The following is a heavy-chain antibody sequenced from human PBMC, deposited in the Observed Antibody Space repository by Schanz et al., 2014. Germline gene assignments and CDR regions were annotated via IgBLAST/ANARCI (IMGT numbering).Heavy chain of an antibody. J-gene: IGHJ4*02. D-gene: IGHD1-1*01. CDR1: GFTFSDYY. CDR3: AKIERNED. CDR2: VSSSSSYT. V-gene: IGHV3-11*03. Sequence: GGSLRLSCAASGFTFSDYYMSWIRQAPGKGLEWVSYVSSSSSYTHYADSVKGRFTISRDNSKNTLYLQMNSLRAEDTAVYFCAKIERNEDWGQGTLVTVSS.